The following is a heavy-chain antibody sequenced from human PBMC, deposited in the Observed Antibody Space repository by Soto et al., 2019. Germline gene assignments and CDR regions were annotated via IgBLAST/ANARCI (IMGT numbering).Heavy chain of an antibody. D-gene: IGHD3-10*01. V-gene: IGHV4-61*01. CDR1: GGSVSSGSYY. CDR2: IYYSGST. CDR3: ARGSLEGYYGSGSYYKCPYYYYYGMDV. J-gene: IGHJ6*02. Sequence: SETLSLTCTVSGGSVSSGSYYWSWIRQPPGKGLEWIGYIYYSGSTNYNPSLKSRVTISVDTSKNQFSLKLSSVTAADTAVYYCARGSLEGYYGSGSYYKCPYYYYYGMDVWGQGTTVTVYS.